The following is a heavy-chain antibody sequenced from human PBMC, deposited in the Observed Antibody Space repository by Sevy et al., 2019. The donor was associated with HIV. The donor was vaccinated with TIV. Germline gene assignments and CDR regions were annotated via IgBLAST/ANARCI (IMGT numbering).Heavy chain of an antibody. CDR3: TRYCSSTSCYSYYYYGMDV. Sequence: GGSLRLSCTASGFTFGDYAMSWFRQAPGKGLEWVGFIRSKAYGGTTEYAASVKGRFTISRDDSKSIAYLQMNSVKTEDTAVYYCTRYCSSTSCYSYYYYGMDVWGQGTTVTVSS. CDR1: GFTFGDYA. D-gene: IGHD2-2*01. J-gene: IGHJ6*02. V-gene: IGHV3-49*03. CDR2: IRSKAYGGTT.